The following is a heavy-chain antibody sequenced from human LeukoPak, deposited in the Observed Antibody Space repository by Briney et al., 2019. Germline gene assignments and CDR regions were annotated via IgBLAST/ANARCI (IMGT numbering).Heavy chain of an antibody. CDR2: INLSGST. D-gene: IGHD3-16*01. CDR3: ARGLLDSY. J-gene: IGHJ4*02. V-gene: IGHV4-34*01. CDR1: GGSFSGYY. Sequence: TSSETLSLTCAVYGGSFSGYYWTWIRQSPGKGLEWIGEINLSGSTNYNPSLKSRVTISVDTSKNQFSLKLTSVTAADTAVYYCARGLLDSYWGQGTLVTVSS.